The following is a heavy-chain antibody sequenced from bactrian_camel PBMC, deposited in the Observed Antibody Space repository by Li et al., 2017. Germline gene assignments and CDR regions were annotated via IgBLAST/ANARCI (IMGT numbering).Heavy chain of an antibody. Sequence: HVQLVESGGGSVQTGGSLRLSCAGSGATYQHYCMGWFRQAPGSECELISKTNTAGRTFYADSVEGRFTISRDNAKNTLYLQLNSLKTEDTAMYYCAANVAGTDLTAFDYWGQGTQVTVS. V-gene: IGHV3S55*01. J-gene: IGHJ6*01. CDR2: TNTAGRT. D-gene: IGHD6*01. CDR1: GATYQHYC. CDR3: AANVAGTDLTAFDY.